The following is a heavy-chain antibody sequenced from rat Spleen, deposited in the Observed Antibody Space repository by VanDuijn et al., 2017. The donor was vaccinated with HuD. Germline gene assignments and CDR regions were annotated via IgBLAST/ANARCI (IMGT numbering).Heavy chain of an antibody. J-gene: IGHJ4*01. V-gene: IGHV5-19*01. CDR1: GFTFSNYG. CDR2: ISPSGGST. CDR3: ATAGTTGIPAWVMDA. D-gene: IGHD1-9*01. Sequence: EVQLVESGGGLVQPGRSLKLSCAASGFTFSNYGMHWIRQAPTKGLEWVASISPSGGSTYYRDSVKGRFTISRDNAKSTLYLQMDSLRSEDTATYYCATAGTTGIPAWVMDAWGQGASVTVSS.